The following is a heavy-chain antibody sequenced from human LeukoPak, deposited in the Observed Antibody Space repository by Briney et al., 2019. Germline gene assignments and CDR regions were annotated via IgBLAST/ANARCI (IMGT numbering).Heavy chain of an antibody. CDR3: ARGRRQSYCSGGSCYWFDY. V-gene: IGHV1-8*01. Sequence: ASVKVSCKASGYTFTSYDINWVRQATGQGLEWMGWMNPNSGNTGYAQKFQGRVTMTRNTSISTAYMELSSLRSEDTAVYYCARGRRQSYCSGGSCYWFDYWGQGTLVTVSS. J-gene: IGHJ4*02. CDR1: GYTFTSYD. D-gene: IGHD2-15*01. CDR2: MNPNSGNT.